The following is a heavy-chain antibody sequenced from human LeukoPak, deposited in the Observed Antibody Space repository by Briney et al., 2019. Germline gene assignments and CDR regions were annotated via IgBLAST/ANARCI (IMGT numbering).Heavy chain of an antibody. J-gene: IGHJ3*02. CDR2: IYTSGST. CDR3: ARKRSPRGGVEQQLVLGAFDI. Sequence: NPSETLSLTCTVSGGSISSGSYYWSWLRQPAGKGLEWIGRIYTSGSTNYNPSLKSRVTISVDTSKNQFSLKLSSVTAADTAVYYCARKRSPRGGVEQQLVLGAFDIWGQGTMVTVSS. V-gene: IGHV4-61*02. CDR1: GGSISSGSYY. D-gene: IGHD6-13*01.